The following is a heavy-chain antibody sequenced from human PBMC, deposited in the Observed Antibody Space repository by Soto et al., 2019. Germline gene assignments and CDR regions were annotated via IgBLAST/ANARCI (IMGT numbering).Heavy chain of an antibody. CDR3: ARWTVTTDYYYGLDV. D-gene: IGHD4-17*01. V-gene: IGHV4-59*01. CDR1: GGSISSYY. Sequence: SETLSLTCTVSGGSISSYYWSWIRHPPGKGLEWIGYIYYSGSTNYSPSLKSRVTISVDTSKNQFSLKLSSVTAADTAVYYCARWTVTTDYYYGLDVWGQGATVTVSS. CDR2: IYYSGST. J-gene: IGHJ6*02.